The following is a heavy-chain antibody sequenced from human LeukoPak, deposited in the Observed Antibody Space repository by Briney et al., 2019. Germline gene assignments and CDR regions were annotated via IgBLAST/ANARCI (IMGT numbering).Heavy chain of an antibody. Sequence: PGGSLRLSCAASGFTFSSYAMSWVRQAPGKGLEWVSAISGSGGSTYYADSVKGRFTISRDNSKNTLYLQMNSLRAEDTAVYYCASGYYGSGSYYNPIWFDPWGQGTLVTVSS. V-gene: IGHV3-23*01. CDR3: ASGYYGSGSYYNPIWFDP. J-gene: IGHJ5*02. CDR2: ISGSGGST. CDR1: GFTFSSYA. D-gene: IGHD3-10*01.